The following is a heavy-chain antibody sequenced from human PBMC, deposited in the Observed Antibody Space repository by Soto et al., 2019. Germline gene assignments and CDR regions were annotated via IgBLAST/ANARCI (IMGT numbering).Heavy chain of an antibody. CDR3: ARHVSVSGFEYYFDQ. D-gene: IGHD5-12*01. CDR2: IDYSGST. J-gene: IGHJ4*02. Sequence: QLHMQESGPGPVKPSETLSLTCTVSGDSLSSSGYYWAWIRQPPGKGLEWIGNIDYSGSTYYNPSLNSRVAFSVDTSKNQFSLKVTSVTAADTAVYYRARHVSVSGFEYYFDQWGQGTLVTVSS. V-gene: IGHV4-39*01. CDR1: GDSLSSSGYY.